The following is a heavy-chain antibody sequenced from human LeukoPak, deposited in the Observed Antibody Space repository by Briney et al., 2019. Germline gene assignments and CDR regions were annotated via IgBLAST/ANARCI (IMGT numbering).Heavy chain of an antibody. D-gene: IGHD3-10*01. CDR3: AKDLYYYGSAEDY. Sequence: GGSLRLPCAASGFTFSSYAMSWVRQAPGKGLEWVSAISGSGGSTYFADSVKGRFTISRDNSKNTLYLQMNSLRAEDTAVYYCAKDLYYYGSAEDYWGQGTLVTVSS. CDR2: ISGSGGST. J-gene: IGHJ4*02. CDR1: GFTFSSYA. V-gene: IGHV3-23*01.